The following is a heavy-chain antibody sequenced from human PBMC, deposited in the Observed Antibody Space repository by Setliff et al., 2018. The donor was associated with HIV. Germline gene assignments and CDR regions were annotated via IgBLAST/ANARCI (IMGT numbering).Heavy chain of an antibody. Sequence: PSETLSLTCAVSGYSISSGYYWGWIRQPPGKGLEWIGSIYHSESTNYNPSLKSRVTMSVDTSKNQFSLKLSSVTAADTAVYYCARDWLFLGYCSSTSCSFAFDIWGQGKMVTVSS. CDR1: GYSISSGYY. D-gene: IGHD2-2*01. V-gene: IGHV4-38-2*02. J-gene: IGHJ3*02. CDR2: IYHSEST. CDR3: ARDWLFLGYCSSTSCSFAFDI.